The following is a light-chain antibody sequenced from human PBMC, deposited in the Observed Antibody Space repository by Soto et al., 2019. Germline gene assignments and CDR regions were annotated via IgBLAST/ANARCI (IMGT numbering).Light chain of an antibody. CDR1: QSVSNDF. J-gene: IGKJ1*01. CDR3: QQYGSSPPRT. CDR2: GAS. Sequence: EFVLTQSPGILSLSPGERATLSCRASQSVSNDFLAWYRQKPGQAPRLLIYGASTRATDVPDRFSGSGSGADFTLTISRLEPEDFAVYYCQQYGSSPPRTFGQGTKVDIK. V-gene: IGKV3-20*01.